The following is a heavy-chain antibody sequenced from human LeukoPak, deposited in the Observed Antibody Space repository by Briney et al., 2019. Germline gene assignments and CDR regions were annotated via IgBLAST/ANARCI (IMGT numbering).Heavy chain of an antibody. Sequence: ASVKVSCKASGYTFTSYGISWVRQAPGQGLEWMGWISAYNGNTNYAQKLQGRVTMTTDTSTSTAYMELRSLRSDDTAVYYCAKGGYDYYYYYYMDVWGKGTTVTVSS. V-gene: IGHV1-18*01. D-gene: IGHD1-1*01. J-gene: IGHJ6*03. CDR3: AKGGYDYYYYYYMDV. CDR1: GYTFTSYG. CDR2: ISAYNGNT.